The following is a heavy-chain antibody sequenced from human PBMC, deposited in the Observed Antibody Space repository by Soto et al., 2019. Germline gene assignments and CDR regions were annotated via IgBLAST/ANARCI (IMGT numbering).Heavy chain of an antibody. D-gene: IGHD3-3*01. CDR1: GGSISSGGYY. Sequence: PSETLSLTCTVSGGSISSGGYYWSWIRQHQGKGLEWIGYIYYSGSTHYNPSLKSRVTISIDTSKNQVSLKLSSVTAADTAVYYCARGDFWSGYYISDYWGQGTLVTVSS. CDR3: ARGDFWSGYYISDY. J-gene: IGHJ4*02. CDR2: IYYSGST. V-gene: IGHV4-31*03.